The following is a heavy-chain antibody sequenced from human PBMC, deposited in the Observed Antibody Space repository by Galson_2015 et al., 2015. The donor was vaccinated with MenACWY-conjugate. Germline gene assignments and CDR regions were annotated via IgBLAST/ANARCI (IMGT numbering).Heavy chain of an antibody. Sequence: SLRLSCAASGFTFSDYWMTWVRQAPGKGLEWVANINQNGREKYFVDSVKGRFTISRDNAKNSLYLQMNTLGDEDTAVYYCARGGCGAQWPYQDFWGQGTLVTVSS. CDR1: GFTFSDYW. CDR3: ARGGCGAQWPYQDF. CDR2: INQNGREK. V-gene: IGHV3-7*03. J-gene: IGHJ4*02. D-gene: IGHD6-19*01.